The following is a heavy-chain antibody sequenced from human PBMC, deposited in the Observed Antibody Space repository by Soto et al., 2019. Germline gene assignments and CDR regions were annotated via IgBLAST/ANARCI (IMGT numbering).Heavy chain of an antibody. CDR3: AAWAEGATEVH. J-gene: IGHJ4*02. V-gene: IGHV3-21*01. D-gene: IGHD2-15*01. CDR1: GFSFSGYN. Sequence: PGGSLRLSCAASGFSFSGYNMNWVRQAPGKGLEWVSSISSSSSYIYYADSVRGRFTISRDNGKNSLYLQMNSLRAEDTAVYYCAAWAEGATEVHWGQGTLVTVSS. CDR2: ISSSSSYI.